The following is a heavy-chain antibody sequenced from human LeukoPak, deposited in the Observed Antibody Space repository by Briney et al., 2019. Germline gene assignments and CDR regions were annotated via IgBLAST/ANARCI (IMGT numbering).Heavy chain of an antibody. D-gene: IGHD3-10*01. CDR3: AKEGLWFGEFPFDY. CDR1: GFSFSRYW. V-gene: IGHV3-74*01. J-gene: IGHJ4*02. CDR2: INSDGSST. Sequence: GGSLRLSCAASGFSFSRYWMHWVRQAPGKGLVWVSRINSDGSSTTYADSVKGRFTISRDNSKNALYLQMNSLRAQDTAVYYCAKEGLWFGEFPFDYWGQGTLVTVSS.